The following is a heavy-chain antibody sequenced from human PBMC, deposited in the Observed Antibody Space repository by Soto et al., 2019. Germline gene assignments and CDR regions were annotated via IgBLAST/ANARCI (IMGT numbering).Heavy chain of an antibody. D-gene: IGHD3-9*01. V-gene: IGHV3-66*01. CDR3: ARGYDTPYYYYYMDV. CDR2: IYSGGST. Sequence: EVQLVESGGGLVQPGGSLRLSCAASGFTVSSNYMSWVRQAPGKGLEWVSVIYSGGSTYYEDSVKGRFTIARDNTKNTLYHQMNSLRAEDTAVSYCARGYDTPYYYYYMDVWGKGTTVTVSS. CDR1: GFTVSSNY. J-gene: IGHJ6*03.